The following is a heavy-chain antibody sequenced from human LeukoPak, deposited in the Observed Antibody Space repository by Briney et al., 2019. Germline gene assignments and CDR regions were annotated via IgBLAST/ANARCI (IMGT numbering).Heavy chain of an antibody. D-gene: IGHD3-22*01. CDR2: ISSSGSTI. J-gene: IGHJ4*02. CDR3: ARDRYYYDSSGYYSFDY. V-gene: IGHV3-11*01. CDR1: GFTFSDYY. Sequence: GGSLRLSCAASGFTFSDYYMSWIRQAPGKGLEWVSYISSSGSTIYYADSVKGRFTISRDNAKNSLYLQMNSLRAEDTAVYYCARDRYYYDSSGYYSFDYWGQGTLVTVSS.